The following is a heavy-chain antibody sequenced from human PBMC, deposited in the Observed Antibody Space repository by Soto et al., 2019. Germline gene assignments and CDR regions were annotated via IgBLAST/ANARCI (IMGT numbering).Heavy chain of an antibody. J-gene: IGHJ4*02. Sequence: PSETLSLTCAVSGGSISSSYWWNWVRQPPGKGLEWIGKIYHSGSTNYNPSLKNRVTISVGKSNNQFSLRLSSVTAADTAVYFCVTSLNYDFWRDGGRHYYFDYWGQGPLVTVSS. CDR3: VTSLNYDFWRDGGRHYYFDY. CDR1: GGSISSSYW. D-gene: IGHD3-3*01. V-gene: IGHV4-4*02. CDR2: IYHSGST.